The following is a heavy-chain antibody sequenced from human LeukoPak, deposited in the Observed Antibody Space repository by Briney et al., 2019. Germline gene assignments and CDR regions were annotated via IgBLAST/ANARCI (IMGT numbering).Heavy chain of an antibody. CDR3: ARDSSTVTLSY. CDR2: ISYDGSNK. D-gene: IGHD4-17*01. CDR1: GFTFSSYA. V-gene: IGHV3-30*04. J-gene: IGHJ4*02. Sequence: GGSLRLSCAASGFTFSSYAMHWVRQAPGKGLEWVAVISYDGSNKYYADSVKGRFTISRDNSKNTLYLQMNSLRAEDTAVYYCARDSSTVTLSYWGQGTLVAVSS.